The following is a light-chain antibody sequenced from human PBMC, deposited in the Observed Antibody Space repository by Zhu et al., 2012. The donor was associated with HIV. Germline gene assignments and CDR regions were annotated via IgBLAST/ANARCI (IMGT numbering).Light chain of an antibody. CDR2: AAS. V-gene: IGKV1-27*01. CDR1: QGISNY. Sequence: DIQMTQSPSSLSASVGDRVTITCRASQGISNYLAWYQQKPGKVPRLLIYAASTLQSGVPSRFSGSGSGTEFTLTINSLQPEDVANYYCQKYNSAPQTFGQGTEVEIK. J-gene: IGKJ1*01. CDR3: QKYNSAPQT.